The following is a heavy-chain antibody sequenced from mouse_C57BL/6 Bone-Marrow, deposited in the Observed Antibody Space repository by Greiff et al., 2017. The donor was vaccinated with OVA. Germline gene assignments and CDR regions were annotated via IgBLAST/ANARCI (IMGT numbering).Heavy chain of an antibody. CDR3: VRHGTTVVEDYAMDY. Sequence: DAGGGLVQPKGSLKLSCAASGFSFNTYAMNWVRQAPGKGLEWVARIRSKSNNYATYYADSVKDRFTISRDDSESMLYLQMNNLKTEDTAMYYCVRHGTTVVEDYAMDYWGQGTSVTVSS. CDR1: GFSFNTYA. D-gene: IGHD1-1*01. J-gene: IGHJ4*01. V-gene: IGHV10-1*01. CDR2: IRSKSNNYAT.